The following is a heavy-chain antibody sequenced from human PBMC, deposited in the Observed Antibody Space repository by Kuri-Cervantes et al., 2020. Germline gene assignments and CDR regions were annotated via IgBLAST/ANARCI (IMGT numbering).Heavy chain of an antibody. CDR2: IYYSGST. Sequence: SQTLSLTCAVYGGSFSGYYWSWIRQPPGKGLEWIGYIYYSGSTNYNPSLKSRVTISVDTSKNQSSLKLSSVTAADTAVYYCAVGAGHNWFDPWGQGTLVTVSS. CDR3: AVGAGHNWFDP. D-gene: IGHD3-16*01. V-gene: IGHV4-59*01. CDR1: GGSFSGYY. J-gene: IGHJ5*02.